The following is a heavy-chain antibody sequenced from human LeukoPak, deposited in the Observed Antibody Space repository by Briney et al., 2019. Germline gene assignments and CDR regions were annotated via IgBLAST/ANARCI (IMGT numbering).Heavy chain of an antibody. D-gene: IGHD3-22*01. CDR1: GFTFSSYW. CDR3: AKAPSEIGGYYPEYFRH. CDR2: IKSDGST. V-gene: IGHV3-74*01. J-gene: IGHJ1*01. Sequence: GGSLRLSCAASGFTFSSYWMHWVRQAPGKGLVWVSRIKSDGSTNYADSVKGRFTISRDNAKNTLSLQMNSLRAEDTGVYYCAKAPSEIGGYYPEYFRHWGQGTLVTVSS.